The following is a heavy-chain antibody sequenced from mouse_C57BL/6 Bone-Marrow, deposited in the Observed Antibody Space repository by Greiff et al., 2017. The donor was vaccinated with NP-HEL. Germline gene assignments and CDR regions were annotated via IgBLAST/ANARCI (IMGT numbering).Heavy chain of an antibody. CDR1: GFNIKDYY. CDR2: IDPEDGET. Sequence: VQLKESGAELVKPGASVKLSCTASGFNIKDYYMHWVKQRTEQGLEWIGRIDPEDGETKYAPKFQGKATITADTSSNTAYLQLSSLTSEDTAVYYCARGILGDYYGSNYAMDYWGQGTSVTVSS. D-gene: IGHD1-1*01. CDR3: ARGILGDYYGSNYAMDY. J-gene: IGHJ4*01. V-gene: IGHV14-2*01.